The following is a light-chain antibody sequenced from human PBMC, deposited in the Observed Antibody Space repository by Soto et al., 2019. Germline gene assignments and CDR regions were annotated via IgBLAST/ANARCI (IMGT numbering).Light chain of an antibody. CDR3: QQYGSPT. CDR2: GAS. V-gene: IGKV3-20*01. CDR1: QSVSSSY. Sequence: EIVLTQSPGTLSLSPGERATLSCRASQSVSSSYLAWYQQKPGQAPRLLIYGASSRATGIPARFSGSGSETDFTLTISRLEPEDFAVYYCQQYGSPTFGQGTKLEIK. J-gene: IGKJ2*01.